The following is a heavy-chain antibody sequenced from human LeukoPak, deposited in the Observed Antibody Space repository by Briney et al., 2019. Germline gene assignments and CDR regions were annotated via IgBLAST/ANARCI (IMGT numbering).Heavy chain of an antibody. D-gene: IGHD3-22*01. CDR1: GFTFSNYG. Sequence: GGSLRLSCAASGFTFSNYGMHWVRQAPGKGLEWVAVIWYDGSNKYYADSVKGRFTISRGNSKNTLYLQMNSLRAEDTAVYYCARDYYDSSGYPIDYWGQGTLVTVS. V-gene: IGHV3-33*01. CDR3: ARDYYDSSGYPIDY. CDR2: IWYDGSNK. J-gene: IGHJ4*02.